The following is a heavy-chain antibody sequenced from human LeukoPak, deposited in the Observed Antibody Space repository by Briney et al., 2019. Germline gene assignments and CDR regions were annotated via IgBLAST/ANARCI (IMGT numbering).Heavy chain of an antibody. V-gene: IGHV3-7*03. CDR2: INHNGNVN. CDR1: GFTFSSYW. CDR3: ARGGGLDV. Sequence: GGTLRLSCAASGFTFSSYWMNWARQAPGKGLEWVASINHNGNVNYYVDSVKGRFTISRDNAKNSLYLQMSNLRAEDTAVYFCARGGGLDVWGQGATVTVSS. D-gene: IGHD3-16*01. J-gene: IGHJ6*02.